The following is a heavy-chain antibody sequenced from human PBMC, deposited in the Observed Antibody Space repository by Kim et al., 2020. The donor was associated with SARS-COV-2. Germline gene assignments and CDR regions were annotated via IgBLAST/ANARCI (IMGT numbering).Heavy chain of an antibody. D-gene: IGHD2-15*01. CDR2: ISTSGTTI. CDR1: GFTFSSYE. V-gene: IGHV3-48*03. CDR3: ARVEAWGMDV. J-gene: IGHJ6*02. Sequence: GGSLRLSCAASGFTFSSYEMNWVRQAPGKGLEWVSYISTSGTTIYYADSVKGRLTISRDNAKNSLYLQMNSLRAEDTAVYYCARVEAWGMDVWGQGTTVTVSS.